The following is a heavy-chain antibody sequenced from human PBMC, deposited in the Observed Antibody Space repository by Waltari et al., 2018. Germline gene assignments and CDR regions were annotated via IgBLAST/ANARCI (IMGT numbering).Heavy chain of an antibody. CDR2: IIPILGTA. CDR3: ARVEDMVQGELGMDV. J-gene: IGHJ6*02. Sequence: QVQLVQSGAEVKKPGSSVKVSCKASGGPFSSYAISWVRQAPGQGLEWMGGIIPILGTANYAQKFQGRVTITTDESTSTAYMELSSLRSEDTAVYYCARVEDMVQGELGMDVWGQGTTVTVSS. D-gene: IGHD3-10*01. CDR1: GGPFSSYA. V-gene: IGHV1-69*05.